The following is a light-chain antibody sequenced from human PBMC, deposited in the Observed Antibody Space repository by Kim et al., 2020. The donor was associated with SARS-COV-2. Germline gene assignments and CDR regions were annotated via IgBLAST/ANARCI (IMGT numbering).Light chain of an antibody. V-gene: IGKV3-11*01. CDR2: DAS. Sequence: SLSPGERATLSCRASQSVSSYVAWYQQKPGQAPRLLIYDASNRATGIPARFSGSGSGTDFTLTISSLEPEDFAVYYCQQRSNLLTFGGGTKVDIK. CDR1: QSVSSY. CDR3: QQRSNLLT. J-gene: IGKJ4*01.